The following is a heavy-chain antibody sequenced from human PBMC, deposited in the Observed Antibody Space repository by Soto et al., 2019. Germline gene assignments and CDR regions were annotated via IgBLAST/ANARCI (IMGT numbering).Heavy chain of an antibody. J-gene: IGHJ4*02. CDR1: GYTFTSYG. V-gene: IGHV1-18*01. D-gene: IGHD1-1*01. CDR3: ARGRYGDY. CDR2: ISAHNGNT. Sequence: QVHLVQSGAEVKKPGASVKVSCKGSGYTFTSYGITWVRQAPGQGLEGMGWISAHNGNTDYAQKLQGRVTVTRDTSTSTAYMEVRNLRSDDTAVYYCARGRYGDYWGQGALVTVSS.